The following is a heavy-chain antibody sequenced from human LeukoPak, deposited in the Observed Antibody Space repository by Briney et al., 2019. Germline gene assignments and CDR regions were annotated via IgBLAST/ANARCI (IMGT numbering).Heavy chain of an antibody. Sequence: SVKVSCKASGGTFSSYAISWVRQAPGQGLGWMGRIIPILGIANYAQKFQGRVTITADKSTSTAYMELSSLRSEDTAVYYCARVGYYYDSSGYYPGDYWGQGTLVTVSS. CDR1: GGTFSSYA. CDR2: IIPILGIA. CDR3: ARVGYYYDSSGYYPGDY. V-gene: IGHV1-69*04. D-gene: IGHD3-22*01. J-gene: IGHJ4*02.